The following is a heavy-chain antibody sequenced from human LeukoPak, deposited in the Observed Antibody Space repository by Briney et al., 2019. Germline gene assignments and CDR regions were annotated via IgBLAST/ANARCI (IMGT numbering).Heavy chain of an antibody. V-gene: IGHV4-59*08. Sequence: PSETLSLTCTVSGGSISSYYWSWMRQPPGKGLEWIGYIYYSGSTNYNPSLKSRVTISVDTSKNQFSLKLSSVTAADTAVYYCARHVQLERRANYYGMDVWGQGTTVTVSS. J-gene: IGHJ6*02. CDR1: GGSISSYY. D-gene: IGHD1-1*01. CDR3: ARHVQLERRANYYGMDV. CDR2: IYYSGST.